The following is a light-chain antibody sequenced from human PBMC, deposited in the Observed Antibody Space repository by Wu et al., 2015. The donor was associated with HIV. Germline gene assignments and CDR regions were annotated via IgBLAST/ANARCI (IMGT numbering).Light chain of an antibody. CDR3: QQYNNWRRT. V-gene: IGKV3-15*01. J-gene: IGKJ1*01. Sequence: EIVMTRSPATLSVSPGERAALSCRASQSVSSNLAWYQQKPGQAPRLLIYGASTRATGIPARFSGSGSGTEFTLTISSMQSEDFAVYYCQQYNNWRRTFGQGTKVEIK. CDR1: QSVSSN. CDR2: GAS.